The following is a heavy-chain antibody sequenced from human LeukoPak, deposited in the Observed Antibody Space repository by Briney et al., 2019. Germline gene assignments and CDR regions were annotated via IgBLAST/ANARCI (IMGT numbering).Heavy chain of an antibody. V-gene: IGHV3-23*01. CDR1: GFTFSSYA. J-gene: IGHJ4*02. Sequence: HPGGSLRLSCAASGFTFSSYAMSWVRQAPGKGLEWVSAISGSGGSTYYADSVKGRFTISRDNSKNTLYLQMNSLRVEDTAVYYCAKWGLQLEEYFDYWGQGTLVTVSS. CDR3: AKWGLQLEEYFDY. D-gene: IGHD5-24*01. CDR2: ISGSGGST.